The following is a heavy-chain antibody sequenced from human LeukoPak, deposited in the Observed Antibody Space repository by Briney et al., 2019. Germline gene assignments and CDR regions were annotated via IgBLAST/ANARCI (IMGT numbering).Heavy chain of an antibody. CDR3: ARQQRWELPSITYYYYYMDV. Sequence: SETLSLTCTVSGYSISSGYYWGWIRQPPGKGLEWIGSIFHSGSTYYSPSLTSRVTISVDTSKNQFSLKLSSVTAADTAVYYCARQQRWELPSITYYYYYMDVWGKGTTVTVSS. V-gene: IGHV4-38-2*02. D-gene: IGHD1-26*01. J-gene: IGHJ6*03. CDR1: GYSISSGYY. CDR2: IFHSGST.